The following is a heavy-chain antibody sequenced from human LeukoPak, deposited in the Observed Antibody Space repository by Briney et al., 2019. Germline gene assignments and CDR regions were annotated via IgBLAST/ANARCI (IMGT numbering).Heavy chain of an antibody. Sequence: GGSLRLSCAASGFSLRAYDLIWVRQAPGKGLDWVSIINGGGDIMMYEDSVKGRFTISRDNSKNTFYLQMNSLRVEDTAVYYCAMRDRGYGLDIWGQGTMVTVPS. CDR2: INGGGDIM. CDR3: AMRDRGYGLDI. V-gene: IGHV3-23*01. CDR1: GFSLRAYD. J-gene: IGHJ3*02. D-gene: IGHD3-10*01.